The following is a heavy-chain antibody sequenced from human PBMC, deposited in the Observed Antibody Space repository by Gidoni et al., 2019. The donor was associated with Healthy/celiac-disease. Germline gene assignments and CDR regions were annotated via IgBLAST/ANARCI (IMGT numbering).Heavy chain of an antibody. J-gene: IGHJ4*02. Sequence: GYSWSWIRPPPGKGLEWLGEINHRGSTNYNPSLKSRVTISVDTSKNQFSLKLSSVTAADTAVYYWARGVHGDSVGVVAATGFDYWGQGTLVTVSS. CDR2: INHRGST. CDR3: ARGVHGDSVGVVAATGFDY. V-gene: IGHV4-34*01. D-gene: IGHD2-15*01. CDR1: GYS.